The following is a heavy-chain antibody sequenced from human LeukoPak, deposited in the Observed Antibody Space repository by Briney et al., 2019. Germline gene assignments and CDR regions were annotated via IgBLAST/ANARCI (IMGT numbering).Heavy chain of an antibody. CDR1: GYSFTSYD. Sequence: ASVKVSCKASGYSFTSYDINWVRQAPGQGLEWMGWMNPNSDNTDYAQKFQGRVTMTRDTSTTTAYLELSGLRSEDTAVYFCATVGFCRTTACGYSYNWFDPWGQGTLVTVSS. CDR3: ATVGFCRTTACGYSYNWFDP. V-gene: IGHV1-8*01. CDR2: MNPNSDNT. D-gene: IGHD2-2*03. J-gene: IGHJ5*02.